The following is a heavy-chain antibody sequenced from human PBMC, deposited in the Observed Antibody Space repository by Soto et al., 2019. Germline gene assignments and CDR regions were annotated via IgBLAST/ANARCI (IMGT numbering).Heavy chain of an antibody. CDR3: ATGSKSDFDY. CDR1: GGSITRDDYY. Sequence: SETLSLTCTVSGGSITRDDYYWSWIRQPPGKGLEWIGYIYYSGSAYYNPSLMSRATISVDTSKNQFSLKLISVTAADTAVYYCATGSKSDFDYWGQGTQVTVSS. D-gene: IGHD1-26*01. V-gene: IGHV4-61*08. J-gene: IGHJ4*02. CDR2: IYYSGSA.